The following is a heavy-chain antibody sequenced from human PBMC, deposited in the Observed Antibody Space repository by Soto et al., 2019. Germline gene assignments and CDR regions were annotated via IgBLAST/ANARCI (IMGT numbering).Heavy chain of an antibody. Sequence: EVQLVESGGGLVQPGGSLRLSCAASGFTFSDHYMDWVRQAPGKGLEWVGRSRNKATSYSTEYAASVKGRFTISRDESKNSLYLQMNSLKTEDTAVYYWARVSGSYTRGLDYWGQGTLVTVSS. CDR1: GFTFSDHY. J-gene: IGHJ4*02. V-gene: IGHV3-72*01. CDR2: SRNKATSYST. CDR3: ARVSGSYTRGLDY. D-gene: IGHD1-26*01.